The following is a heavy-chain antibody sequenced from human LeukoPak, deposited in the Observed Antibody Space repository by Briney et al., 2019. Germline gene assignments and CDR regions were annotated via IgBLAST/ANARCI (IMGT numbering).Heavy chain of an antibody. CDR1: GGSISSYY. J-gene: IGHJ4*02. Sequence: SETLSLTCTVSGGSISSYYWSWIRQPAGKGLEWIGRIYTSGSTNYNPSLKSRVTMSVDTSKNQFSLKLSSVTAADTAVYYCARVVGCSGGSCYPGKNFDYWGQGTLVTVSS. V-gene: IGHV4-4*07. D-gene: IGHD2-15*01. CDR2: IYTSGST. CDR3: ARVVGCSGGSCYPGKNFDY.